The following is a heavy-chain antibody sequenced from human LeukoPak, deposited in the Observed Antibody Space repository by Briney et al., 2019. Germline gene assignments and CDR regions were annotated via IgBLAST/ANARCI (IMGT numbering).Heavy chain of an antibody. J-gene: IGHJ4*02. CDR3: TTDWNIYYGGNSIRFPFDY. CDR2: ISSSSSYI. D-gene: IGHD4-23*01. Sequence: GGSLRLSCAASGFTFSSYSMNWVRQAPGKGLEWVSSISSSSSYIYYADSVKGRFTISRDNAKNSLYLQMNSLRAEDTAVYYCTTDWNIYYGGNSIRFPFDYWGQGTLVTVSS. CDR1: GFTFSSYS. V-gene: IGHV3-21*01.